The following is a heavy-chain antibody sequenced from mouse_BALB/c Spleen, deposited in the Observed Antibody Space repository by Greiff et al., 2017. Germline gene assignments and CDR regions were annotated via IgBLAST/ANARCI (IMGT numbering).Heavy chain of an antibody. Sequence: EVQRVESGGGLVQPGGSLKLSCAASGFTFSSYTMSWVRQTPEKRLEWVAYISNGGGSTYYPDTVKGRFTISRDNAKNTLYLQMSSLKSEDTAMYYCARQRGNYYFDYWGQGTTLTVSS. CDR1: GFTFSSYT. V-gene: IGHV5-12-2*01. CDR2: ISNGGGST. J-gene: IGHJ2*01. CDR3: ARQRGNYYFDY. D-gene: IGHD2-1*01.